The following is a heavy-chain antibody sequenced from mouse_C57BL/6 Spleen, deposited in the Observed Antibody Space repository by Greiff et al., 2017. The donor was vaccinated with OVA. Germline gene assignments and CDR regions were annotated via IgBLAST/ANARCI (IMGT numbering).Heavy chain of an antibody. Sequence: CGPELVKPGASVKIPCKASGYTFTDYNMDWVKQSHGKSLEWIGDINPNNGGTIYNQKFKGKATLTVDKSSSTAYMELRSLTSEDTAVYYCARPAYYDRGYFDYWGQGTTLTVSS. V-gene: IGHV1-18*01. CDR2: INPNNGGT. D-gene: IGHD2-4*01. CDR3: ARPAYYDRGYFDY. CDR1: GYTFTDYN. J-gene: IGHJ2*01.